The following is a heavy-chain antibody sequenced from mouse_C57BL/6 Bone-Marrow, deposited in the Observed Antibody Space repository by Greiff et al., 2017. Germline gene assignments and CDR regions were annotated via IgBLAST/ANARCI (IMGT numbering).Heavy chain of an antibody. CDR2: IYPGSGST. V-gene: IGHV1-55*01. CDR3: ARGYFLCFGV. Sequence: VQLQQSGAELVKPGASVKMSCKASGYTFTSYWITWVKQRPGQGLEWIGDIYPGSGSTNYNEKCKSKATLTVDTSSSTAYMQLSSLTSEDSAVYYCARGYFLCFGVWGTGTTVTVSS. CDR1: GYTFTSYW. J-gene: IGHJ1*03.